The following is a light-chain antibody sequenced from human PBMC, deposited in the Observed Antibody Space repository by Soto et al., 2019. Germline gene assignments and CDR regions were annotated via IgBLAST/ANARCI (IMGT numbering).Light chain of an antibody. CDR3: TAWDDSLNAWL. J-gene: IGLJ3*02. Sequence: QPVLTQPPSASGTPGQRVAISCSGSSSNIEENSVTWYQRLPGTAPKVLIHNDYQRPSGVPDRFSASKSGTSATLAISGLQSEDEADYYCTAWDDSLNAWLFGGGTKLTVL. CDR2: NDY. V-gene: IGLV1-44*01. CDR1: SSNIEENS.